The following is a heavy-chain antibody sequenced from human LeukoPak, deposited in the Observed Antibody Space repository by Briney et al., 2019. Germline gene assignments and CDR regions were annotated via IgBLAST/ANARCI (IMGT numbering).Heavy chain of an antibody. CDR1: GFTFSSYW. V-gene: IGHV3-74*01. CDR3: VNTGGHCSTPTCSHH. CDR2: INSDGSST. Sequence: GGSLRLSCAASGFTFSSYWMHWVRQAPGKGLVWVSRINSDGSSTSYADSVKGRFTISRDNAKNTLYLQMNSLRAEDTAVYYCVNTGGHCSTPTCSHHWGQGTLVTVS. D-gene: IGHD2-15*01. J-gene: IGHJ4*02.